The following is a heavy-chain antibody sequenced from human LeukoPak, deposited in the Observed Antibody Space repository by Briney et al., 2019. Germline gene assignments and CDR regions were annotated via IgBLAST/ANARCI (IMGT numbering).Heavy chain of an antibody. Sequence: SVTVSCKASGGTFSSYAISWVRQAPGQGLEWMGGIIPIFGTANYAQKFQGRVTITTDESTSTAYMELSSLRSEDTAVYYCARGFVVVPAAFYYMDVWGKGTTVTVSS. J-gene: IGHJ6*03. CDR3: ARGFVVVPAAFYYMDV. D-gene: IGHD2-2*01. CDR2: IIPIFGTA. V-gene: IGHV1-69*05. CDR1: GGTFSSYA.